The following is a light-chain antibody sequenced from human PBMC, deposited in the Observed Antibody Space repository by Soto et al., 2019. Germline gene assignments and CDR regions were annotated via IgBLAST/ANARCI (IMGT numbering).Light chain of an antibody. V-gene: IGKV3-20*01. J-gene: IGKJ1*01. CDR3: QQYGSSPRT. Sequence: EIVLTQSPGTLSLSPGERATLSCRASQSVSSSYLAWYQQRPGQAPRLLINDASRRATGIPDRFSGSGSGTDFSLTISSLEPEDFAVYYCQQYGSSPRTFGQGTKVDIK. CDR1: QSVSSSY. CDR2: DAS.